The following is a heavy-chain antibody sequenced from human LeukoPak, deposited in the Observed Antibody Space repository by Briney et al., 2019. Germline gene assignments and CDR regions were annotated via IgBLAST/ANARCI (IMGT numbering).Heavy chain of an antibody. CDR2: INHSGST. D-gene: IGHD5-18*01. Sequence: SSETLSLTCTVSGDSINNSSYYWGWIRQPPGKGLEWIGEINHSGSTNYNPSLKSRVTISVDTSKNQFSLKLSSVTAADTAVYYCARGPSSYGYGFDYWGQGTLVTVSS. CDR1: GDSINNSSYY. V-gene: IGHV4-39*07. J-gene: IGHJ4*02. CDR3: ARGPSSYGYGFDY.